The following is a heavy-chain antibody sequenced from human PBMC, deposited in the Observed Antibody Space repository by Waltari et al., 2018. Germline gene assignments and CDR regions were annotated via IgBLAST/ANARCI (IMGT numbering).Heavy chain of an antibody. Sequence: QVQLVQSGAEVKQPGSSVKLSCKASGVTFSSYAIRWFRQAPGQGLAWMWGIIPIFGTANYAQKFQGRVTITADESTSTAYMELSSLRSEDTAVYYCARDRGNTAINWFDPWGQGTLVTVSS. CDR3: ARDRGNTAINWFDP. J-gene: IGHJ5*02. CDR2: IIPIFGTA. V-gene: IGHV1-69*12. CDR1: GVTFSSYA. D-gene: IGHD5-18*01.